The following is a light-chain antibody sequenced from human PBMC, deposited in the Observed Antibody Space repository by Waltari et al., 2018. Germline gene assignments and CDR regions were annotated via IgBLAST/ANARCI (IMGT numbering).Light chain of an antibody. CDR2: GAS. J-gene: IGKJ3*01. CDR1: QSVSRSY. Sequence: ELVLTQSPGPLSLSPGERAPLSCRASQSVSRSYLAWYRQKPGQAPRLLIYGASSRATGIPDRFSGSGSGTDFTLTISRLEPEDFAVYYCQQYGSSPLFTFGPGTKVDIK. CDR3: QQYGSSPLFT. V-gene: IGKV3-20*01.